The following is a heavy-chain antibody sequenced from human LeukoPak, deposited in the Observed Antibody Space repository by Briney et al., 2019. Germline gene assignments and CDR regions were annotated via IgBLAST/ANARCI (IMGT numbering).Heavy chain of an antibody. CDR1: GGSISSYY. Sequence: SETLSLTCTVSGGSISSYYWSWIRQPPGKGLEWIGYIYYSRSTNYNPSLKSRVTISVDTSKNQFSLKLSSVTAADTAVYYCARVFHNYYYYGMDVWGQGTTVTVSS. CDR3: ARVFHNYYYYGMDV. CDR2: IYYSRST. J-gene: IGHJ6*02. V-gene: IGHV4-59*01.